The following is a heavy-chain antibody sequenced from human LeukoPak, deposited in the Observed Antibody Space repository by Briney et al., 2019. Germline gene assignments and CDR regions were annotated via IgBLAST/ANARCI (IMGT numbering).Heavy chain of an antibody. V-gene: IGHV3-33*01. J-gene: IGHJ3*02. CDR2: IWYDGSKT. D-gene: IGHD3-16*01. Sequence: PGGSLRLSCVASGFTFSGYGMHWVRQAPGKGLEWVAVIWYDGSKTYYADSVKGRFTISRDNSKDTLYLQMSSLRVEDTAAYYCARYLGGRNAFDIWGQGTMVTGSS. CDR1: GFTFSGYG. CDR3: ARYLGGRNAFDI.